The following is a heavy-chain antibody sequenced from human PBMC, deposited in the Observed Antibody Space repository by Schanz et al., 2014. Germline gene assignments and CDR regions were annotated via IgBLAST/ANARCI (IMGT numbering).Heavy chain of an antibody. Sequence: VQLVESGGGVVQPGRSLRLSCAASGFTFSSYGMHWVRQAPGKGLEYVSAISHDGYSTYYADSVKGRFTISRDNSKNTLYLQMSSLTTEDTAVYFCVKDYRGQGTLVTVSS. CDR2: ISHDGYST. CDR1: GFTFSSYG. J-gene: IGHJ4*02. D-gene: IGHD3-10*01. CDR3: VKDY. V-gene: IGHV3-64D*06.